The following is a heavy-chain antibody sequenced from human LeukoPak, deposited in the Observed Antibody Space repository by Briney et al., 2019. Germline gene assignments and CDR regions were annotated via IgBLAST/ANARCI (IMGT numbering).Heavy chain of an antibody. J-gene: IGHJ4*02. D-gene: IGHD3-22*01. V-gene: IGHV3-23*01. Sequence: GGSLRLSCAASGFTFSSYAMSWVRQAPGKGLEWVSAISGSGGSTYYADSVKGRFTISRDNSKNTLYLQMNSLRAEDTAVYYCAKGQISLIVVVPYYFDYWGQGTLVTVSS. CDR2: ISGSGGST. CDR3: AKGQISLIVVVPYYFDY. CDR1: GFTFSSYA.